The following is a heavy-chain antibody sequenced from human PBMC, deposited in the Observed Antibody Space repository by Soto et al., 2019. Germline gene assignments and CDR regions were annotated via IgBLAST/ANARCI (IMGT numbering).Heavy chain of an antibody. Sequence: GGSLRLSCAASGFTFSSYGMHWVRQAPGKGLEWVAVIWYDGSNKYYADSVKGRFTISRDNSKNTLYLQMNSLRAEDTAVYYCARDGEGGWFGELWIDYWGQGTLVTVSS. CDR2: IWYDGSNK. J-gene: IGHJ4*02. CDR1: GFTFSSYG. D-gene: IGHD3-10*01. V-gene: IGHV3-33*01. CDR3: ARDGEGGWFGELWIDY.